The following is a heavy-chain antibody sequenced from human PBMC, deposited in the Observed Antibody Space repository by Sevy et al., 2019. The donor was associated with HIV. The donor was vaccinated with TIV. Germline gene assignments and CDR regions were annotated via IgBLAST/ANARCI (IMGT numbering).Heavy chain of an antibody. J-gene: IGHJ4*02. CDR2: IYTSGST. CDR1: GGSISSYY. CDR3: ARDLIVVPWSVSSGYYGGGFDY. V-gene: IGHV4-4*07. Sequence: SETLSLTCTVSGGSISSYYWSWIRQPAGKGLEWIGRIYTSGSTNYNPSLKSRVTMSVDTSKNQFSLKLSSVTAADTAVYYCARDLIVVPWSVSSGYYGGGFDYWGQGTLVTVSS. D-gene: IGHD3-22*01.